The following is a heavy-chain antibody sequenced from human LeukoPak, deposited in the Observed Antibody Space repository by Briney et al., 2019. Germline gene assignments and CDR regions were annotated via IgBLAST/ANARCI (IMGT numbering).Heavy chain of an antibody. CDR3: ARDRALGGVFDY. Sequence: PGGSLRLSCAASGFTFSSYGMHWVRQAPGKGLEWVAVISYDGSNKYYADSVKGRFTISRDNSKNTLYLQMNSLRAEDTAVYYCARDRALGGVFDYWGQGTLVTVSS. J-gene: IGHJ4*02. V-gene: IGHV3-30*03. CDR1: GFTFSSYG. D-gene: IGHD3-16*01. CDR2: ISYDGSNK.